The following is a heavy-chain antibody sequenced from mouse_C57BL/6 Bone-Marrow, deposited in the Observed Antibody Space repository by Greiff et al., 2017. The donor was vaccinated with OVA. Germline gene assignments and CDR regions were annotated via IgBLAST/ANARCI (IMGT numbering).Heavy chain of an antibody. CDR1: GYTFTSYW. CDR2: IDPNSGGT. V-gene: IGHV1-72*01. Sequence: VQLQQPGAELVKPGASVKLSCKASGYTFTSYWLHWVKQRPGRGLEWIGMIDPNSGGTNYNEKFKSKATLTVAKPSRTAYLHLSSLTADDSADYDCEIINTVGDHIDYWGQGTTLTVSS. J-gene: IGHJ2*01. CDR3: EIINTVGDHIDY. D-gene: IGHD1-1*01.